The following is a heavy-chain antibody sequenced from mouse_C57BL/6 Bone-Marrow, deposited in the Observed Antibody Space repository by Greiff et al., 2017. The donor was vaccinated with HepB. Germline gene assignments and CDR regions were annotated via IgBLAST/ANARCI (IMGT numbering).Heavy chain of an antibody. V-gene: IGHV1-19*01. CDR3: ARWSYYADY. CDR2: INPYNGGT. Sequence: EVQLHHSGPVLVKPGASAKMSCKASGYTFTDYYMNWVKQSHGKSLEWIGVINPYNGGTSYNQKFKGKATFTVDKSSSTAYMELNSLTSEDSAVYYCARWSYYADYWGQGTTLTVSS. D-gene: IGHD1-1*01. J-gene: IGHJ2*01. CDR1: GYTFTDYY.